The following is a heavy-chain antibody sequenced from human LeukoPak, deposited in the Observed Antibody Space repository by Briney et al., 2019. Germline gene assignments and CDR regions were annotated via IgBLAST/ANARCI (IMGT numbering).Heavy chain of an antibody. Sequence: ASVKVSCEVSGYTLSELSMHWVRQAPGKGLEWMGGFDLEDGETIYVQKFQGRVTMTEDTSTDTAYMELGSLRSDDTAVYFCAAGEVGQLFDYWGQGTLVTVSS. D-gene: IGHD5-24*01. CDR3: AAGEVGQLFDY. CDR1: GYTLSELS. J-gene: IGHJ4*02. V-gene: IGHV1-24*01. CDR2: FDLEDGET.